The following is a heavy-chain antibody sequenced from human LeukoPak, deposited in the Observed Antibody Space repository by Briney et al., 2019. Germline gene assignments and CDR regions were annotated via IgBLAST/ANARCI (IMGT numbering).Heavy chain of an antibody. CDR1: GYTFTSYG. V-gene: IGHV1-18*01. Sequence: ASVKVSCKASGYTFTSYGISWVRQAPGQGLERMGWISAYNGNTNYAQKLQGRVTMTTDTSTSTAYMELRSLRSDDTAVYYCARSPSRYCSSTSCSPLGDAWGQGTLVTVSS. D-gene: IGHD2-2*01. CDR2: ISAYNGNT. CDR3: ARSPSRYCSSTSCSPLGDA. J-gene: IGHJ5*02.